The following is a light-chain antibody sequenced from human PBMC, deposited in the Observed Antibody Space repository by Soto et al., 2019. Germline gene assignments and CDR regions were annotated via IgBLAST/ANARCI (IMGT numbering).Light chain of an antibody. V-gene: IGLV2-14*01. Sequence: QSALTQSASVSGSPGQSITISCTGTSSDVGAYNYVSWYQQHPGKTPKLIIYNVSNRTSGVSNRCSGSKSANTASLTIFGLQAEDEADYYCSSFTDRTTVRFGGGTKLTVL. CDR2: NVS. CDR1: SSDVGAYNY. J-gene: IGLJ2*01. CDR3: SSFTDRTTVR.